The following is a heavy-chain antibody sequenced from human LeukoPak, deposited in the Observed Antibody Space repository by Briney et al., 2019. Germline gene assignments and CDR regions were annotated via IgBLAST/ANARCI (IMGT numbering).Heavy chain of an antibody. V-gene: IGHV1-2*02. Sequence: GASVKVSCKASGYTFTGYYMHWVRQAPGQGLEWMGWINPNSGGTNYAQEFQGRVTMTRDTSISTAYMELSRLRSDDTAVYYCARAADCTNGVCYDWFDPWGQGTLVTVSS. D-gene: IGHD2-8*01. CDR3: ARAADCTNGVCYDWFDP. J-gene: IGHJ5*02. CDR2: INPNSGGT. CDR1: GYTFTGYY.